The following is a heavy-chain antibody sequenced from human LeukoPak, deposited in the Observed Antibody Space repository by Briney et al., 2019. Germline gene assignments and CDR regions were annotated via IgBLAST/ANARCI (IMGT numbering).Heavy chain of an antibody. CDR3: ARDHVIVGDDAFDI. CDR2: ISAYNGNT. D-gene: IGHD3-22*01. CDR1: GYTFTSYG. J-gene: IGHJ3*02. Sequence: ASVKVSCKATGYTFTSYGISWVRQAPGQGLEWMGWISAYNGNTNYAQKLQGRVTMTTDTSTSTAYMELRSLRSDDTAVYYCARDHVIVGDDAFDIWGQGTMVTVSS. V-gene: IGHV1-18*01.